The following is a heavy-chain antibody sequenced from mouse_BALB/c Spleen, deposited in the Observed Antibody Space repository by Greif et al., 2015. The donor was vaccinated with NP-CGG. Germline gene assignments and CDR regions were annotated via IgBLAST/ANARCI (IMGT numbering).Heavy chain of an antibody. V-gene: IGHV3-1*02. Sequence: EVKVVESGPDLVKPSQSLSLTCTVTGYSITSGYSWHWIRQFPGNKLEWMGYIHYSGSTNYNPSLKSRISITRDTSKNQFVRQLNSVTTEDTATYYGARSGYDGYYGGAWFAYWGQGTRVTVSA. CDR3: ARSGYDGYYGGAWFAY. D-gene: IGHD2-3*01. J-gene: IGHJ3*01. CDR1: GYSITSGYS. CDR2: IHYSGST.